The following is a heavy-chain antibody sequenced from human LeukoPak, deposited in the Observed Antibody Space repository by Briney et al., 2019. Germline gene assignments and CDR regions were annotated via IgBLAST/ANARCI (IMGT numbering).Heavy chain of an antibody. Sequence: SETLSLTCTVSGYSISSGYYWGWIRQPPGKGLEWIGSIYHSGSTYYNPSLKSRVTISVDTSKNQFSLKLSSVTAADTAVYYCARDLFGYSSSWYAFDPWGQGTLVTVSS. D-gene: IGHD6-13*01. V-gene: IGHV4-38-2*02. CDR2: IYHSGST. J-gene: IGHJ5*02. CDR3: ARDLFGYSSSWYAFDP. CDR1: GYSISSGYY.